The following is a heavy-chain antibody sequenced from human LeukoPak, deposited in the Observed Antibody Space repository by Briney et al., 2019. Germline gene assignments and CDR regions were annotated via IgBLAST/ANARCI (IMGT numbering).Heavy chain of an antibody. CDR1: GGSFSGYY. V-gene: IGHV4-34*01. Sequence: SETMSLTCAVYGGSFSGYYWSWIRQPPGKGLERIGEINHSGSTNYNPSLKSRVTISVDTSKNQFSLKLSSVTAADTAVYYCARGRPPVGGYYPFYYWGQGTLVTVSS. CDR3: ARGRPPVGGYYPFYY. CDR2: INHSGST. D-gene: IGHD3-22*01. J-gene: IGHJ4*02.